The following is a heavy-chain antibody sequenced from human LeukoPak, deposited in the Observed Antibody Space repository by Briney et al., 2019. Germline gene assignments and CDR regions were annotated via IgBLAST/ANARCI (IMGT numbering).Heavy chain of an antibody. CDR2: IYYSGST. J-gene: IGHJ3*02. D-gene: IGHD3-10*01. CDR1: GGSISSGGYY. V-gene: IGHV4-31*03. Sequence: PSETLFLTCTVSGGSISSGGYYWSWIRQHPGKGLEWIGYIYYSGSTYYNPSLKSRVTISVDTSKNQFSLKLSSVTAADTAVYYCARVPVGRGAFDIWGQGTMVTVSS. CDR3: ARVPVGRGAFDI.